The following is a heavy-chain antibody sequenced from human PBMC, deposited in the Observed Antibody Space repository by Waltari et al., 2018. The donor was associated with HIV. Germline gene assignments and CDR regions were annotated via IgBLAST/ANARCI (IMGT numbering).Heavy chain of an antibody. V-gene: IGHV1-46*01. CDR3: ARDRSAGHASSFDY. CDR1: GYTFTSYY. J-gene: IGHJ4*02. Sequence: QVQLVQSGAEVKKPGASVKVSCKASGYTFTSYYIHWVRQAPGQGLEWMGVINPSVGTTSYAPKFQGRVTMTRDTSTSTVYMEVSSLRSEDTAVYFCARDRSAGHASSFDYWGQGTLVTVSS. CDR2: INPSVGTT. D-gene: IGHD6-25*01.